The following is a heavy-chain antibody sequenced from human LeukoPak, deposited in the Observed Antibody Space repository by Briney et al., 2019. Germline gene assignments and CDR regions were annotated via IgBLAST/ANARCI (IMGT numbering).Heavy chain of an antibody. CDR2: ISSSSSYI. CDR1: GFTFSSYS. V-gene: IGHV3-21*01. J-gene: IGHJ5*02. CDR3: ARDLGQYYDTSDNWFDP. Sequence: GGSLRLSCVASGFTFSSYSMNWVRQAPGKGLEWVSSISSSSSYIYYADSLKGRFTISRDNAKNSLYLQMNSLRAGDTAVYYCARDLGQYYDTSDNWFDPWGQGTLVTVSS. D-gene: IGHD3-22*01.